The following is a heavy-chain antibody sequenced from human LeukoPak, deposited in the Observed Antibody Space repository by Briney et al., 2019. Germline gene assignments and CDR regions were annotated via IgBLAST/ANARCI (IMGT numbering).Heavy chain of an antibody. CDR2: IVGDGSRA. CDR1: DFTFSGSW. Sequence: PGGSLRLSCAVSDFTFSGSWMHWVRQAPGKGLVWVSHIVGDGSRATYADSVKGRFTISRDSSKNTLYLQMDSLRAEDTAVYYCAKFYGSGSYSPSGFDNWGQGTLVTVSS. D-gene: IGHD3-10*01. J-gene: IGHJ4*02. CDR3: AKFYGSGSYSPSGFDN. V-gene: IGHV3-74*01.